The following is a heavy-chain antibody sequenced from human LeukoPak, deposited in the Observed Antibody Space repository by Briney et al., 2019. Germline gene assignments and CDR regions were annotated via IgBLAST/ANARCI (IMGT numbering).Heavy chain of an antibody. CDR1: GDSITSGRYY. CDR3: AKWYSVGWNYYFDL. V-gene: IGHV4-61*02. Sequence: SETLSLTCTVSGDSITSGRYYWSWIRQPAGKELEWIGRIYSSGNTDYHPYIVSLKSRVSLSLDTSKNQFFLDLTSVTAADTAVYYCAKWYSVGWNYYFDLWGRGTLVTVSS. D-gene: IGHD1-7*01. CDR2: IYSSGNT. J-gene: IGHJ2*01.